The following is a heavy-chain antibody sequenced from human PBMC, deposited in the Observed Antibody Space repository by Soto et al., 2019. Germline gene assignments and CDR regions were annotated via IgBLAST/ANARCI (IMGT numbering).Heavy chain of an antibody. J-gene: IGHJ5*02. Sequence: VGSLRLSCAASGFTFSSYWMHWVRQAPGKGLVWVSRINSDGSSTSYADSVKGRFTTSRDNAKNTLYLQMNSLRAEDTAVYYCARVIGGYCTNGVCPPPGWFDPWGQGTLVTVSS. CDR2: INSDGSST. D-gene: IGHD2-8*01. V-gene: IGHV3-74*01. CDR3: ARVIGGYCTNGVCPPPGWFDP. CDR1: GFTFSSYW.